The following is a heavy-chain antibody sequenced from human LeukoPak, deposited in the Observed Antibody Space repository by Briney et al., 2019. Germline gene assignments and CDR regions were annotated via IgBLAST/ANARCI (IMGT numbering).Heavy chain of an antibody. Sequence: GGSLRLSCAASGFTFSSYAMSWVRQAPGKGLEWVAVIWYDGSNKYYADSVKGRFTISRDNSKNTLYLQMNSLRAEDTAVYYCARDPQARGGFDIWGQGTMVTVSS. V-gene: IGHV3-33*08. J-gene: IGHJ3*02. CDR3: ARDPQARGGFDI. D-gene: IGHD2-15*01. CDR2: IWYDGSNK. CDR1: GFTFSSYA.